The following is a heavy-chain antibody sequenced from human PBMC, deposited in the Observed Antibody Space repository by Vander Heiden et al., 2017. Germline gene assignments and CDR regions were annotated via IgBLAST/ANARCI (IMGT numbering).Heavy chain of an antibody. D-gene: IGHD5-12*01. V-gene: IGHV3-53*01. CDR1: GFTVSSNY. CDR2: IYRDGTT. J-gene: IGHJ4*02. Sequence: EVQLVQSGGGLDQPGGSLRLSCVVSGFTVSSNYMTWIRQAPGKGLEWVSVIYRDGTTYYADSVKGRFTTSRDNSKTTLFLQMDSLRAEDTALYYCASGATQWTFWGQGTLLTVSS. CDR3: ASGATQWTF.